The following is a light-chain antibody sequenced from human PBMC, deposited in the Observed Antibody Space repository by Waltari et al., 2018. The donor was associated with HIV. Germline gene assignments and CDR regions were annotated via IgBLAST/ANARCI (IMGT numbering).Light chain of an antibody. CDR2: GNS. V-gene: IGLV1-40*01. J-gene: IGLJ1*01. CDR1: SSNIGAGHH. CDR3: QSHDSSLSGYV. Sequence: QSVLTQPPSVSGAPGPRVTISCTGSSSNIGAGHHVHWYQQLPGTAPKLLIYGNSNRPSGVPDRFSGSKSGTSASLAITGLQAEDEADYYCQSHDSSLSGYVFGTGTKVTVL.